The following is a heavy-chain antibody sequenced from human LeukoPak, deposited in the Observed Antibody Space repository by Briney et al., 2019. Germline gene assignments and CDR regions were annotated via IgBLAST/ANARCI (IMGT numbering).Heavy chain of an antibody. V-gene: IGHV1-18*01. CDR3: ARGSGRPNSYYYYMDV. Sequence: APVKVSCKASGYTFTSYGISWVRQAPGQGLEWIGWISAYNGNTNYAQKLQGRVTMTTDTSTSTAYMELRSLRSDDTAVYYCARGSGRPNSYYYYMDVWGKGTTVTISS. J-gene: IGHJ6*03. D-gene: IGHD3-10*01. CDR2: ISAYNGNT. CDR1: GYTFTSYG.